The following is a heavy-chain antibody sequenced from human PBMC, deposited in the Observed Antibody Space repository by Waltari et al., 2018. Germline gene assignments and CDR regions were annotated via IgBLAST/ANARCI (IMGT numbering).Heavy chain of an antibody. CDR3: ARGPLGSGWYTGGDY. V-gene: IGHV1-46*03. Sequence: VQLVQSGAEVKKPGASVKVSCKESGYTFTSNYVHWGRQASGQGLEWMGIINPSGGSTSYAQKFQGRVTMTRDTSTSTVYMELSSLRSEDTAVYYCARGPLGSGWYTGGDYWGQGTLVTVSS. D-gene: IGHD6-19*01. CDR2: INPSGGST. CDR1: GYTFTSNY. J-gene: IGHJ4*02.